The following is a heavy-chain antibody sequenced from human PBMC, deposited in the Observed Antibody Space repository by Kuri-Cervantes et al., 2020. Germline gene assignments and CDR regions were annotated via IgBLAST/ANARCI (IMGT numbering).Heavy chain of an antibody. J-gene: IGHJ6*02. CDR3: ARDGSWGSFYYGMDV. CDR2: ISSSGSTI. CDR1: GFTFSAYY. D-gene: IGHD1-26*01. V-gene: IGHV3-11*04. Sequence: GGSLRLSVAAPGFTFSAYYMSWIHQAQGKGLEWVSYISSSGSTIYYADSVKGRFSFSRDNAKNSLYLQMNSLRDEDTAVYYCARDGSWGSFYYGMDVWGQGTTVTVSS.